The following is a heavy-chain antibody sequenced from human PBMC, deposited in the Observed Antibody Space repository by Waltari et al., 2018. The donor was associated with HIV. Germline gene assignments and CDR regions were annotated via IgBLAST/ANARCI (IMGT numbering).Heavy chain of an antibody. CDR2: INHSGST. CDR1: GGPFSGYF. Sequence: QVQLQQWGAGRLKPPETLCLTCAVYGGPFSGYFLCRIRQPPGQGLEWIGEINHSGSTNYNPSLKSRVTISVDTSKNQFSLKLSSVTAADTAVYYCARTPYYYDSSGSPDDAFDIWGQGTMVTVSS. CDR3: ARTPYYYDSSGSPDDAFDI. V-gene: IGHV4-34*01. J-gene: IGHJ3*02. D-gene: IGHD3-22*01.